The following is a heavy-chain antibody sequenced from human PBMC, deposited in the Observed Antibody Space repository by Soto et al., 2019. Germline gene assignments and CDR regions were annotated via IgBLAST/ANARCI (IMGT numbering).Heavy chain of an antibody. Sequence: QVQLQESGPGLVKPSDTLSLTCAVSGYSISSSNWWGWIRQPPGKGLEWIGYIYYSGSPYYNPSLTRRLPLPVDTSKNQFSLKLSSVTAVDPPVYYCASSSEIDYWGQGTLVTVSS. V-gene: IGHV4-28*01. CDR3: ASSSEIDY. D-gene: IGHD3-10*01. CDR1: GYSISSSNW. CDR2: IYYSGSP. J-gene: IGHJ4*02.